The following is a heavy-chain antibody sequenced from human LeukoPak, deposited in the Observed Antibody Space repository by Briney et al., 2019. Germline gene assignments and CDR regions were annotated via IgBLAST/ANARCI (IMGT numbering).Heavy chain of an antibody. D-gene: IGHD4-17*01. Sequence: SETLSLTCAVSGGSISSSSYYWGWIRQPPGKGLEWIGSIYYSGSTYYNPSLKSRVTISVDTSKNQFSLKLSSVTAADTAVYYCAQTQGGYGDYIDAFDIWGQGTMVTVSS. J-gene: IGHJ3*02. CDR2: IYYSGST. V-gene: IGHV4-39*01. CDR1: GGSISSSSYY. CDR3: AQTQGGYGDYIDAFDI.